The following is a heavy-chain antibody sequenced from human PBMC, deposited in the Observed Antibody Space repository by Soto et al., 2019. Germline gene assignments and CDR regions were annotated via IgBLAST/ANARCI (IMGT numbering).Heavy chain of an antibody. CDR1: GGSISSGGYS. CDR2: IYHSGST. J-gene: IGHJ6*02. V-gene: IGHV4-30-2*01. CDR3: ARALRTWRTDADYYYGMDV. Sequence: QLQLQESGSGLVKPSQTLSLTCAVSGGSISSGGYSWSWIRQPPGKGLEWIGYIYHSGSTYYNPSLKSRVTISVDRSKNQFSLKLSSVTAADTAVYYCARALRTWRTDADYYYGMDVWGQGTTVTVSS. D-gene: IGHD1-1*01.